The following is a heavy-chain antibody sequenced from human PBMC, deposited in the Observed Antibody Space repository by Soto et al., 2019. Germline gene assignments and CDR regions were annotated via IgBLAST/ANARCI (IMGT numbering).Heavy chain of an antibody. D-gene: IGHD7-27*01. CDR2: IYYSGST. J-gene: IGHJ4*02. V-gene: IGHV4-59*08. CDR3: ARHYPGHPYFDY. CDR1: GGSTSSNY. Sequence: QVQLQESGPGLVKPSETLSLTCPVSGGSTSSNYWTWFRQPPGKGLEWIGYIYYSGSTNYNPSPKSRVTISVDTSKNQFSLKLRSVTAADTAVFYCARHYPGHPYFDYWGQGALVTVSS.